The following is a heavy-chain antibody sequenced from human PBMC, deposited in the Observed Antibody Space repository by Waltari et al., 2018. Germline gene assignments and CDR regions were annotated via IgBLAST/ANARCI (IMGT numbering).Heavy chain of an antibody. V-gene: IGHV3-23*04. CDR1: GFTFSSYA. D-gene: IGHD6-19*01. CDR2: ISGSGGST. CDR3: AKVLKEWAVAGTFDY. Sequence: EVQLVQSGAEVKKPGESLKISCKGSGFTFSSYAMSWVSQAPGKGLEWVSAISGSGGSTYYADSVKGRFTISRDNSKNTLYLQMNSLRAEDTAVYYCAKVLKEWAVAGTFDYWGQGTLVTVSS. J-gene: IGHJ4*02.